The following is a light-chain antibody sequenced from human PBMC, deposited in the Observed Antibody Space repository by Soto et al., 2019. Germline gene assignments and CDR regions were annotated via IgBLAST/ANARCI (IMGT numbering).Light chain of an antibody. Sequence: QSALTQPASVSGSPGQSITISRTGTSSDVGGYNFVSWYQQHPGKAPKLMIYEVTNRPSGVSSRFSGSKSGNTASLTISGLQTEDEADYFCSSYTRQNTRVFGGGTKLTVL. CDR1: SSDVGGYNF. CDR2: EVT. J-gene: IGLJ3*02. V-gene: IGLV2-14*01. CDR3: SSYTRQNTRV.